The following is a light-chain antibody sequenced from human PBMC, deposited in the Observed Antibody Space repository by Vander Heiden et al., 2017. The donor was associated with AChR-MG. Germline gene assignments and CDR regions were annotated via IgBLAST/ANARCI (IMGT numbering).Light chain of an antibody. CDR1: KLGDKY. CDR3: QAWDSSTAV. J-gene: IGLJ2*01. Sequence: YQLTQRPSVSVSPGQTASITCSGDKLGDKYACWYQQKPGQSTVLVIYQDSKRPSGIPERFSGSNSGNTATLTISGTQAMDEADYYCQAWDSSTAVFGGGTKLTVL. CDR2: QDS. V-gene: IGLV3-1*01.